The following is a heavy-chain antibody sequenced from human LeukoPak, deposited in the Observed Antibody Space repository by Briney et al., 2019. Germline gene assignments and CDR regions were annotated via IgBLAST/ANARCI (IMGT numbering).Heavy chain of an antibody. J-gene: IGHJ4*02. D-gene: IGHD3-22*01. CDR3: ATSSGSSGYYHYYFDY. CDR2: TYTSGST. Sequence: SQTLSLTCTVSGGSISSGSYYWSWIRQPAGKGLEWIGRTYTSGSTNYNPSLKSRVTTSVDTSKNQFSLKLSSVTAADTAVYYCATSSGSSGYYHYYFDYWGQGTLVTVSS. V-gene: IGHV4-61*02. CDR1: GGSISSGSYY.